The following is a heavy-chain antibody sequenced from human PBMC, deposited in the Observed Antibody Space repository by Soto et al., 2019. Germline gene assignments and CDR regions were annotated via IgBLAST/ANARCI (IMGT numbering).Heavy chain of an antibody. V-gene: IGHV4-39*01. D-gene: IGHD2-21*02. CDR1: GGSISSSSYY. Sequence: PSETLSLTCTVSGGSISSSSYYWGWIRQPPGKGLEWIGSIYYSGSTYYNPSLKSRVTISVDTSKNQFSLKLSSVTAADTAVYYCARGARDAEGVFDIGGKGKMVTVSS. CDR2: IYYSGST. J-gene: IGHJ3*02. CDR3: ARGARDAEGVFDI.